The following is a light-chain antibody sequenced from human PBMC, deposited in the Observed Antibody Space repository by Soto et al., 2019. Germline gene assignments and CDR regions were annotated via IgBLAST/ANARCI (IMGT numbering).Light chain of an antibody. CDR3: QSYDSDNHWV. V-gene: IGLV6-57*04. CDR1: SGSVASNP. J-gene: IGLJ3*02. CDR2: EDD. Sequence: NFMLTQPHSVSESPGKTVTISCTRSSGSVASNPVQWYQQRPGSAPTTVISEDDQRPSGVPDRFSGSIDTSSNSASLTISGLKTEDEADYYCQSYDSDNHWVFGGGTQLTVL.